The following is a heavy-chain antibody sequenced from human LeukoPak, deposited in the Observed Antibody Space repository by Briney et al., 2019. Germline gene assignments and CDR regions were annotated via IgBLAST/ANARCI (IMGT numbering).Heavy chain of an antibody. CDR1: GFTFSSYG. V-gene: IGHV3-48*01. CDR3: AREDASGLDY. D-gene: IGHD5-12*01. CDR2: ISSSSSTI. Sequence: PGGSLRLSCAASGFTFSSYGMHWVRQAPGKGLEWVSYISSSSSTIYYADSVKGRFTISRDNAKNSLYLQMNSLRAEDTAVYYCAREDASGLDYWGQGTLVIVSS. J-gene: IGHJ4*02.